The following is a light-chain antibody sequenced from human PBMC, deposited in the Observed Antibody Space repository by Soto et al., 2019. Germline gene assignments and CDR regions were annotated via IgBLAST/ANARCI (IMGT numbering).Light chain of an antibody. CDR3: PKYNSAPWT. CDR2: AAS. CDR1: QGISNY. V-gene: IGKV1-27*01. J-gene: IGKJ1*01. Sequence: DIQMTQSPSSLSASVGDRVTITCRASQGISNYLAWYQQKPGKVPKLLIYAASTLQSGVPSRFSGSGSGTDFTLTISSLQPEDVATYCGPKYNSAPWTFGQGTKVEIK.